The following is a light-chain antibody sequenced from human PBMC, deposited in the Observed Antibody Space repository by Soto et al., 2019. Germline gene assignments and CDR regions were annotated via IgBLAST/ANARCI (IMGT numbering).Light chain of an antibody. V-gene: IGLV1-36*01. CDR2: YDD. Sequence: QLVLTQPPSVSEAPGQRVTISCSGSSSNIGNHGVSWYQQLPGKAPKLLLYYDDLLPSGVSDRFSGSKSGTSASLAISGLQSEDEADYYCAAWDDSLNGPVFGGGTKVTVL. CDR1: SSNIGNHG. CDR3: AAWDDSLNGPV. J-gene: IGLJ2*01.